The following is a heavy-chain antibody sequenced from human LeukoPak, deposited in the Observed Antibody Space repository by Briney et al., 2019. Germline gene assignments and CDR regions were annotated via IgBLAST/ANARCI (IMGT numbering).Heavy chain of an antibody. CDR1: KFTFRNYS. Sequence: GGSLRLSCAASKFTFRNYSMKWVRQAPGKGLEWVSSISRSSNYIYYADSVKGRFTISRDNAKNSLYLQMNSLRAEDTAVYYCVRDQGGAVSYWGQGTLVTVSS. CDR3: VRDQGGAVSY. J-gene: IGHJ4*02. CDR2: ISRSSNYI. V-gene: IGHV3-21*01. D-gene: IGHD3-16*01.